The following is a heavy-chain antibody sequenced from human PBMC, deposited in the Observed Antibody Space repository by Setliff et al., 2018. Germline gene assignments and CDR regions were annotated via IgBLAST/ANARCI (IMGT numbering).Heavy chain of an antibody. D-gene: IGHD2-15*01. CDR3: ARVRDCSGGICHRGFHHYMDV. CDR1: GGTFTTYA. Sequence: SVKVSCKASGGTFTTYAINWVRQAPGQGLEWMGGIIPMFGTTNYARKFQGRVTITADESTITAYMELSSLRSEDTAVYYCARVRDCSGGICHRGFHHYMDVWGKGTTGTVSS. J-gene: IGHJ6*03. CDR2: IIPMFGTT. V-gene: IGHV1-69*13.